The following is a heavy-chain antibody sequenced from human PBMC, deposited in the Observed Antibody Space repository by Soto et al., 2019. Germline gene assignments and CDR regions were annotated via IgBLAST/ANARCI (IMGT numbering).Heavy chain of an antibody. V-gene: IGHV3-48*01. CDR2: ISSSSSTI. D-gene: IGHD2-15*01. CDR1: GFTFSSYS. J-gene: IGHJ4*02. Sequence: PGGSLRLSCAASGFTFSSYSMNWVRQAPGKGLEWVPYISSSSSTIYYADSVKGRFTISRDNAKNSLYLQMNSLRAEDTAVYYCARGGGCSGGSCNFDYWGQGTLVTVSS. CDR3: ARGGGCSGGSCNFDY.